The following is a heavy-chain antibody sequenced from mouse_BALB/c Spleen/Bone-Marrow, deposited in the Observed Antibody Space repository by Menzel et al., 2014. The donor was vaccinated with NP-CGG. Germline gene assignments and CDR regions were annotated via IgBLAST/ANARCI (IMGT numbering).Heavy chain of an antibody. V-gene: IGHV1S135*01. CDR1: GYSFTNYY. J-gene: IGHJ3*01. D-gene: IGHD2-4*01. Sequence: VQLQQSGPELMKPGASVKISCKASGYSFTNYYIHWVKQSHGKSLEWIGYIDPFNGVTTHNQKFKGKATLTVDKSSNTAYMHLSSLTSEDSAVFYCARRVITTGPGFAYWGQGTLVTVSA. CDR2: IDPFNGVT. CDR3: ARRVITTGPGFAY.